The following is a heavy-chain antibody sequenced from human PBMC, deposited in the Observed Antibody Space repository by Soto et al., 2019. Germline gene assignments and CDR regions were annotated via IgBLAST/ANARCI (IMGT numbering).Heavy chain of an antibody. CDR3: TTDRWLGYYYYGMDV. Sequence: SLRLSCAASGFTFSNAWMSWVRQAPGKGLEWVGRIKSKTDGGTTDYAAPVKGRFTISRDDSKNTLYLQMNSLKTEDTAVYYCTTDRWLGYYYYGMDVWGQGTTVTVSS. J-gene: IGHJ6*02. CDR2: IKSKTDGGTT. CDR1: GFTFSNAW. V-gene: IGHV3-15*01. D-gene: IGHD5-12*01.